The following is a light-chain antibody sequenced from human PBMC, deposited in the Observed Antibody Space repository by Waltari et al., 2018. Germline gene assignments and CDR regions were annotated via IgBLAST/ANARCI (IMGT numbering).Light chain of an antibody. Sequence: QSALTHPRSVSGSPGQSVTISCTGRSTDISGFSYVSWYQLRPGEGPRLIMSEVNRRPSEVPDRFSGSASGYRASLTISGLQTDDEGYYYCCSYAGSHNFAFGTGTEVTV. V-gene: IGLV2-11*01. J-gene: IGLJ1*01. CDR3: CSYAGSHNFA. CDR2: EVN. CDR1: STDISGFSY.